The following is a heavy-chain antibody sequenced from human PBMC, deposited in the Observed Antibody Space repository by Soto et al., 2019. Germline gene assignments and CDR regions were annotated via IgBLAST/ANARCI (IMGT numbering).Heavy chain of an antibody. Sequence: SETLSLTCTVSGGSISGYSWSWMRQPPGKGLEWIGFIANSGGTNYNPSLKSRLTISVDTSKNQISLKMSFVTAADTAIYYCARHHESSVWSGFIDYWGQGILVTLSS. CDR2: IANSGGT. CDR3: ARHHESSVWSGFIDY. CDR1: GGSISGYS. D-gene: IGHD6-19*01. J-gene: IGHJ4*02. V-gene: IGHV4-59*08.